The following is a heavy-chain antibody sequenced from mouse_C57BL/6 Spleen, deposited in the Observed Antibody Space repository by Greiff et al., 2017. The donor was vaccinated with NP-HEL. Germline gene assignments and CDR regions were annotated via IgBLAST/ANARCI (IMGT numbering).Heavy chain of an antibody. CDR2: ISSGSSTI. J-gene: IGHJ1*03. CDR3: ARYDWYFDV. CDR1: GFTFSDYG. V-gene: IGHV5-17*01. Sequence: EVHLVESGGGLVKPGGSLKLSCAASGFTFSDYGMHWVRQAPEKGLEWVAYISSGSSTIYYADTVKGRFTISRDNAKNTLSLQMTSLRSEDTAMYYCARYDWYFDVWGTGTTVTVSS.